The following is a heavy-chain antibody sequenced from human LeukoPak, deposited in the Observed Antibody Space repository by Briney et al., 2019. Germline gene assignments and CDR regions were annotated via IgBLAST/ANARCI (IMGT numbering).Heavy chain of an antibody. Sequence: ASVKVSCKASGYTFTSYGISWVRQAPGQGLEWMGWISAYNGNTNYAQKLQGRVTMTTDTSTSTAYMELRSLRSDDTAVYYCARDHGQGFGVVIAWVFDYWGQGTLVTVSS. CDR2: ISAYNGNT. CDR3: ARDHGQGFGVVIAWVFDY. J-gene: IGHJ4*02. V-gene: IGHV1-18*01. D-gene: IGHD3-3*01. CDR1: GYTFTSYG.